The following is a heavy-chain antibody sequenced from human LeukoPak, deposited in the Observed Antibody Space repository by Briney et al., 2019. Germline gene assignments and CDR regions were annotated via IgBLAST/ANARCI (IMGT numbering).Heavy chain of an antibody. Sequence: GGSLRLSCAASGFTFSSYWMHWVRQAPGKGLVWVSRINSDGSSTSYADSVKGRFTISRDNAKNSLHLQMNSLRVEDTAVYHCVRHAGRTGGQWGQGILITVSS. D-gene: IGHD3-10*01. V-gene: IGHV3-74*01. J-gene: IGHJ4*02. CDR3: VRHAGRTGGQ. CDR2: INSDGSST. CDR1: GFTFSSYW.